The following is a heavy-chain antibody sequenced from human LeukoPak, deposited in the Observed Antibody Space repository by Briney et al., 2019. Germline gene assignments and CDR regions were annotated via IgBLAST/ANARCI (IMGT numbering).Heavy chain of an antibody. J-gene: IGHJ3*02. CDR1: GYIFGSYG. CDR3: ARDYRPDLGDHEI. Sequence: ASVKVSCKASGYIFGSYGMNWVRQAPGQGLEWVGWISGHDGVTNYAQALRGRVTMTTDTSTTTVYMHLRDLRSDDTAVYYCARDYRPDLGDHEIWGQGTMVTVSS. CDR2: ISGHDGVT. V-gene: IGHV1-18*01. D-gene: IGHD4-17*01.